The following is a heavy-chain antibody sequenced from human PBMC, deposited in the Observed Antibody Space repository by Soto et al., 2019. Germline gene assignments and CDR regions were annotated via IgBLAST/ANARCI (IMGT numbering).Heavy chain of an antibody. V-gene: IGHV1-69*12. CDR1: GGTFSSYA. J-gene: IGHJ4*02. CDR3: ARDLGGYNWNYGQQFDY. D-gene: IGHD1-7*01. CDR2: IIPIFGTA. Sequence: QVQLVQSGAEVKKPGSSVKVSCKASGGTFSSYAISWVRQAPGQGLEWMGGIIPIFGTANYAQKFQGRVTITADEHTSTAYMELSSLRSEDTAVYYCARDLGGYNWNYGQQFDYWGQGTLVTVSS.